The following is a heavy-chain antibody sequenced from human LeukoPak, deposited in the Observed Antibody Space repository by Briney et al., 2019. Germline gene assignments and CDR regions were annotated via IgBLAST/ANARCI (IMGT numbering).Heavy chain of an antibody. J-gene: IGHJ1*01. Sequence: ASVKVSCKASGYTFTGYYMHWVRQALGQGLEWMGWISPNSGGTNYAQKFQGWVTMTRDTSISTAYMEPSRLRSDDTAVYYCARGGGYCSGGSCRVYFQHWGQGTLVTVSS. V-gene: IGHV1-2*04. D-gene: IGHD2-15*01. CDR3: ARGGGYCSGGSCRVYFQH. CDR1: GYTFTGYY. CDR2: ISPNSGGT.